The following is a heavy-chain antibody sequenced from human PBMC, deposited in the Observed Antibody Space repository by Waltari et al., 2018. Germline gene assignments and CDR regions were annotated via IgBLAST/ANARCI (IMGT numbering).Heavy chain of an antibody. CDR1: GFTFSSYS. J-gene: IGHJ4*02. CDR3: AREGTVAGTGDY. Sequence: VQLVESGGGVVQPGRSLRLSCATSGFTFSSYSMNWVRQAPGKGLEWVSSISSSSSYIYYADSVKGRFTISRDNAKNSLYLQMNSLRAEDTAVYYCAREGTVAGTGDYWGQGTLVTVSS. V-gene: IGHV3-21*01. CDR2: ISSSSSYI. D-gene: IGHD6-19*01.